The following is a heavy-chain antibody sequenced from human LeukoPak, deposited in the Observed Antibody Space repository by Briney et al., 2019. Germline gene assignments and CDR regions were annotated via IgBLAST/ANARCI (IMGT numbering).Heavy chain of an antibody. Sequence: SETLSLTCTVSGYSISSGYYWGWIRQPPGKGLEWIGSIYHSGSTYYNPSLKSRVTISVDTSKNQFSLKLSSVTAADTAVYYCARELRYCSSTSCHDHWGQGTLVTVSS. D-gene: IGHD2-2*01. J-gene: IGHJ4*02. CDR3: ARELRYCSSTSCHDH. CDR1: GYSISSGYY. CDR2: IYHSGST. V-gene: IGHV4-38-2*02.